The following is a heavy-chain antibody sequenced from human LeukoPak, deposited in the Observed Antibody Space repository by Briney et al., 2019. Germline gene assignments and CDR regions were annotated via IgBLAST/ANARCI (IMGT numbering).Heavy chain of an antibody. Sequence: SETLSLTCTVSGGSISSYYWSWIRQPPGKGLEWIGYIYYSGSTNYNPSLKSRVTISVDTSKNQFSLKLSSVTAADTAVYYCARESQTGPKYGIVVPAAMGYWGQGTLVTVSS. CDR1: GGSISSYY. J-gene: IGHJ4*02. V-gene: IGHV4-59*01. D-gene: IGHD2-2*01. CDR2: IYYSGST. CDR3: ARESQTGPKYGIVVPAAMGY.